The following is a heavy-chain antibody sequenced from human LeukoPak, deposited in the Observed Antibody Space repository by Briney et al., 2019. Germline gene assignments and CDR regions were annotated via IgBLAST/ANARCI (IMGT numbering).Heavy chain of an antibody. D-gene: IGHD6-19*01. Sequence: PSGTLSLTCTVSGGSISSSSYYWGWIRQPPGKGLEWIGSIYYSGSTYYNPSLKSRVTISVDTSKNQFSLKLSSVTAADTAVYYCARHTLIAVATGWFDPWGQGTLVTVSS. V-gene: IGHV4-39*01. CDR1: GGSISSSSYY. CDR3: ARHTLIAVATGWFDP. CDR2: IYYSGST. J-gene: IGHJ5*02.